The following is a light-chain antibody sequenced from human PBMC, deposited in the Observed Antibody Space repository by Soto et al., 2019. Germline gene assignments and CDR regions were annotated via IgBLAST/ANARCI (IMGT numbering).Light chain of an antibody. Sequence: IVMTQSPATLSVSPGERAALSCRASQNVNYNLAWYQQKPGQAPRLLTHDASVRATAIPARFSGSGSGTEFTLTISSLQSEDFAVYYCQQYNNWPRTFGQGTKVDIK. V-gene: IGKV3-15*01. CDR2: DAS. CDR1: QNVNYN. J-gene: IGKJ1*01. CDR3: QQYNNWPRT.